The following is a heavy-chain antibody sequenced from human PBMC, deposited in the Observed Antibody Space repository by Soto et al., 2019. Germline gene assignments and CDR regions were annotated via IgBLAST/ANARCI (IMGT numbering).Heavy chain of an antibody. D-gene: IGHD6-6*01. V-gene: IGHV4-31*03. CDR2: IYYSGST. CDR3: AIDLAARSQRNYYYYYMDV. Sequence: SETLSLTCTVSGGSISSGGYYWSWIRQHPGKGLEWIGYIYYSGSTYYNPSLKSRVTISVDTSKNQFSLKLSSVTAADTAVYYCAIDLAARSQRNYYYYYMDVWGKGTTVTVSS. J-gene: IGHJ6*03. CDR1: GGSISSGGYY.